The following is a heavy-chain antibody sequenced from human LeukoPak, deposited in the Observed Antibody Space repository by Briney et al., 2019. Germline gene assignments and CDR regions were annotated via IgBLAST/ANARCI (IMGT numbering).Heavy chain of an antibody. V-gene: IGHV4-61*01. D-gene: IGHD5-18*01. Sequence: SETLSLTCTVPGGSISSSSYYWGWIRQPPGKGLEWIGYIYYSGSTNYNPSLKSRVTISVDTSKNQFSLKLSSVTAADTAVYYCARERGYGHRYFDYWGQGTLVTVSS. J-gene: IGHJ4*02. CDR2: IYYSGST. CDR1: GGSISSSSYY. CDR3: ARERGYGHRYFDY.